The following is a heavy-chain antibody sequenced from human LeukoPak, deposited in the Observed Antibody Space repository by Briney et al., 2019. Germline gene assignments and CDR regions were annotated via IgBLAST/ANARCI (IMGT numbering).Heavy chain of an antibody. CDR2: ISYDGSNK. CDR3: ARDPGDYLFDY. J-gene: IGHJ4*02. CDR1: GFTFSSYA. Sequence: GRSLRLSCAASGFTFSSYAMHWVRQAPGKGLEWVAVISYDGSNKYYADSVKGRFTISRDNSKNTLYLQMNSLRAEDTAVYYCARDPGDYLFDYWGQGTLVTVSS. V-gene: IGHV3-30*04. D-gene: IGHD4-17*01.